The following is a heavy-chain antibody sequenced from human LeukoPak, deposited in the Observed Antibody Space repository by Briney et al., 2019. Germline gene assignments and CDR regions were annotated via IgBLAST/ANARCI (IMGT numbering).Heavy chain of an antibody. Sequence: RGSLRLSCAASGVTFSSYEMNWVRQAPGKGLEWVSYISSGGNTVHYADSVKGRFTISRDNTKNSLYLQMNSLRAEDTAVYYCARVPGSSGWYYYFDYWGQGTLVTSSS. D-gene: IGHD6-19*01. CDR1: GVTFSSYE. V-gene: IGHV3-48*03. CDR2: ISSGGNTV. CDR3: ARVPGSSGWYYYFDY. J-gene: IGHJ4*02.